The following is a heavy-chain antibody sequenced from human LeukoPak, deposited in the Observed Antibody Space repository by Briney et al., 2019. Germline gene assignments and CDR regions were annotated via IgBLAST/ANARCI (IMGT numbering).Heavy chain of an antibody. CDR2: IIPILGIA. Sequence: GASVKVSCKASGGTFSSYAISWVRQAPGQGLEWMGRIIPILGIANYAQKFQGRVTNTADKSTSTAYMELSSLRSEDTAVYYCARLDGYSIPDYSDYWGQGTLVTVSS. CDR3: ARLDGYSIPDYSDY. CDR1: GGTFSSYA. D-gene: IGHD2-15*01. J-gene: IGHJ4*02. V-gene: IGHV1-69*04.